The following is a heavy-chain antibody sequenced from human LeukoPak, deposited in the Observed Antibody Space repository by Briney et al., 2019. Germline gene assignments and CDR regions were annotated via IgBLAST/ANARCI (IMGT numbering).Heavy chain of an antibody. Sequence: GGSLRLSCVGAGFPFSDFHMSWIRQAPGKGLERVSYITSGGGFKYYADSVKGRFSISRDDSKNSVFLQMNSLRVEDTAVYYCARVRPGSSGSYYRTSWGQGTLVTVSS. CDR3: ARVRPGSSGSYYRTS. J-gene: IGHJ4*02. CDR1: GFPFSDFH. V-gene: IGHV3-11*04. CDR2: ITSGGGFK. D-gene: IGHD3-22*01.